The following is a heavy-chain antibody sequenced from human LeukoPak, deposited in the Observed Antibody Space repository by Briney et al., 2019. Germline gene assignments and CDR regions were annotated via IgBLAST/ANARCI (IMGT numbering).Heavy chain of an antibody. CDR1: GVSISGDY. J-gene: IGHJ4*02. CDR3: ARHPFSSPFDF. V-gene: IGHV4-59*08. Sequence: SETLSLTCTVSGVSISGDYWSWIRQPPGKGLEWIGYIYFTGNTNHNPSLKSRVTLSMDTSKNQFSLKLTSVTAADTAVYYCARHPFSSPFDFWGQGTLVTVSS. CDR2: IYFTGNT.